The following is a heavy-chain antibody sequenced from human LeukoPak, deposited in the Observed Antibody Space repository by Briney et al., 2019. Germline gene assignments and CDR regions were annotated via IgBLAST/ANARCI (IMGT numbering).Heavy chain of an antibody. CDR1: GYTFTDYY. D-gene: IGHD6-19*01. Sequence: ASVKVSCKASGYTFTDYYMHWVRQAPGQGLEWMGWINPNSGGTNYAQNFQGRVTMLRDTSISTAYMEPSRLRSDDTAVYYCARVRAVAGSIDAFDIWGQGTRVTVSS. J-gene: IGHJ3*02. V-gene: IGHV1-2*02. CDR3: ARVRAVAGSIDAFDI. CDR2: INPNSGGT.